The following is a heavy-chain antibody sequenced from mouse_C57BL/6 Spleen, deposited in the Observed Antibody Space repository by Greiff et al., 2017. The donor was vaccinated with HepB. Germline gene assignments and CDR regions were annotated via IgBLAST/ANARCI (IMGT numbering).Heavy chain of an antibody. CDR1: GYTFTSYW. V-gene: IGHV1-55*01. Sequence: VQLQQSGAELVKPGASVKMSCKASGYTFTSYWITWVKQRPGQGLEWIGDIYPGSGSTNYNEKFKSKATLTVDTSSSTAYMQLSSLTSEDSAVYYCARGGHYYGSSYYFDYWGQGTTLTVSS. CDR2: IYPGSGST. CDR3: ARGGHYYGSSYYFDY. J-gene: IGHJ2*01. D-gene: IGHD1-1*01.